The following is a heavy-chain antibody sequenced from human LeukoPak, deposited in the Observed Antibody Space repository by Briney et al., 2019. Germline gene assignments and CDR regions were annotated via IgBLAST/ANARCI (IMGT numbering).Heavy chain of an antibody. CDR2: INPSGGST. D-gene: IGHD3-10*01. V-gene: IGHV1-46*01. CDR3: ARAYYGSGSYGDY. J-gene: IGHJ4*02. CDR1: GGTFSSYA. Sequence: ASVKVSCKASGGTFSSYAISWVRQAPGQGLEWMGIINPSGGSTSYAQKFQGRVTMTRDTSTSTVYMELSSLRSEDTAVYYCARAYYGSGSYGDYWGQGTLVTVSS.